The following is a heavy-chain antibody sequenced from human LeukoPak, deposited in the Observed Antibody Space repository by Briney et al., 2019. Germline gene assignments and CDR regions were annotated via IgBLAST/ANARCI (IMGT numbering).Heavy chain of an antibody. Sequence: GGSLRPSCAVSGFMFSNFVVHWVGQAPGKGLEYVSGISSSGGSILYAKSVKGRFTISRDDSKNTLYLQMSALTSEDMGVYYCGKGGKWELQYNYYIDVWGKGTTVIVSS. CDR3: GKGGKWELQYNYYIDV. CDR2: ISSSGGSI. V-gene: IGHV3-64*01. D-gene: IGHD1-26*01. CDR1: GFMFSNFV. J-gene: IGHJ6*03.